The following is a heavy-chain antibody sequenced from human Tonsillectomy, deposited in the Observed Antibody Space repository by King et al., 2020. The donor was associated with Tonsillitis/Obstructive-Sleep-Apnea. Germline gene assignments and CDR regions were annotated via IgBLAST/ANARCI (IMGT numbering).Heavy chain of an antibody. CDR2: INPYNDNR. Sequence: QVQLVQSGGEVKKPGASVKVSCKASGYTFTNYGISWVRQAPGLGLEWMGWINPYNDNRYFAQKFQGRVTMTKETSTSTAYMELRSLRPDDTAVYYCARDLIRYFDSYIFGGYGMDVWGEGTTVTVSS. D-gene: IGHD3-9*01. V-gene: IGHV1-18*01. CDR3: ARDLIRYFDSYIFGGYGMDV. J-gene: IGHJ6*04. CDR1: GYTFTNYG.